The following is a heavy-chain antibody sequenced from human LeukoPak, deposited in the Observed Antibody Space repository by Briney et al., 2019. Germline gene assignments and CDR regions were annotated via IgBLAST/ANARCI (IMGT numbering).Heavy chain of an antibody. CDR1: GYSISSGYY. J-gene: IGHJ4*02. CDR2: IYHSGYT. Sequence: SETLSLTCNVSGYSISSGYYWAWIRQAPGKGLEWIGSIYHSGYTHYNPSLKGRVTISVDTSKNDFSLRLSSVAAADTAIYYCARDLNPTHYFDYWGQGTLVTVSS. CDR3: ARDLNPTHYFDY. V-gene: IGHV4-38-2*02.